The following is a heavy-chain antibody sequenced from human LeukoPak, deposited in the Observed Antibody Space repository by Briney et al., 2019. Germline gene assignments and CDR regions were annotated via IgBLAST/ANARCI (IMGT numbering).Heavy chain of an antibody. CDR1: GGSINSDY. CDR3: ARRSNYMDV. V-gene: IGHV4-59*08. D-gene: IGHD4-11*01. J-gene: IGHJ6*03. CDR2: IYYIGGT. Sequence: SETLSLTCTVSGGSINSDYWSWIRQPPGKGLEWIGYIYYIGGTNYNPSLKSRVTISLDTSKNQFSLNLRSVTAADTAVYYCARRSNYMDVWGKGTTVTVSS.